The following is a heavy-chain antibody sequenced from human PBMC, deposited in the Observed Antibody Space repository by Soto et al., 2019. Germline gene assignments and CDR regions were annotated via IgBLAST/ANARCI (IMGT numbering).Heavy chain of an antibody. CDR2: IVVGSGNT. V-gene: IGHV1-58*01. D-gene: IGHD2-2*01. CDR3: AADIDCSSASCYPYNFDH. Sequence: SVKVSCKASGFILTSSAVQWVRQARGQRLEWIGWIVVGSGNTNYAQKFRERVTITRDMSTSTAYMELSSLRSEDTAVYYCAADIDCSSASCYPYNFDHWG. CDR1: GFILTSSA. J-gene: IGHJ4*01.